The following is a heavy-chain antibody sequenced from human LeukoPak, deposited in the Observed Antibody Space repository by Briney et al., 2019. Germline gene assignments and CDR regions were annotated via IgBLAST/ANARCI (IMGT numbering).Heavy chain of an antibody. V-gene: IGHV3-48*01. CDR3: ASTPSRGAFDI. CDR2: ISSSSTI. CDR1: GFTFSSYS. Sequence: PGGSLRLSCAASGFTFSSYSMNWVRQAPGKGLGWVSYISSSSTIYYADSVKGRFTISRDNAKNSLYLQMNSLRAEDTAVYYCASTPSRGAFDIWGQGTMVTVSS. J-gene: IGHJ3*02.